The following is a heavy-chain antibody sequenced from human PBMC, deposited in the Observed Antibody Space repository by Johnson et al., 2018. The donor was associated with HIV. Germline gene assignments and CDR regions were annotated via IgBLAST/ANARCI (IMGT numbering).Heavy chain of an antibody. CDR1: GITVSSNY. CDR2: VGSGGST. CDR3: AKASNYYDSSRHAFDI. Sequence: EQLVESGGDLVQPGGSLRLSCAASGITVSSNYMSWVRQAPGKGLEWVSGIVGSGGSTYYADSVKGRFTISRDNSKNTLYLQMNSLRAEDTAVYYCAKASNYYDSSRHAFDIWGQGTMVTVSS. V-gene: IGHV3-66*02. J-gene: IGHJ3*02. D-gene: IGHD3-22*01.